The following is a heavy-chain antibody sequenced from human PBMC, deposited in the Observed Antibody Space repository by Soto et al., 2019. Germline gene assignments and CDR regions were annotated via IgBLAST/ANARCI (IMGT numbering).Heavy chain of an antibody. CDR1: GFTFRSFT. J-gene: IGHJ5*02. Sequence: EVQLVESGGGLVKPGGSLRLSCAASGFTFRSFTMNWVRQAPGKGLEWVSTISSNSAYIYYTDALRGRFTISRDNAKDSLHLPMDSPRAEDTGVYYCTRGGSRYSGARGWFDPWGPGTLVTVSS. CDR3: TRGGSRYSGARGWFDP. D-gene: IGHD6-25*01. CDR2: ISSNSAYI. V-gene: IGHV3-21*01.